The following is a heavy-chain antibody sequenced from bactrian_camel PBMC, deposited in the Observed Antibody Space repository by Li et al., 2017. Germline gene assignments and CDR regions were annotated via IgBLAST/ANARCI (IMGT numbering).Heavy chain of an antibody. Sequence: VQLVESGGGSVQIGGSLRLSCVASGDTIGRYCMGWFRQAPGKEREGIAAIDNNGGTRYHDGVKGRITISHDADKGTLALKMDDLKPEDTAMYYCAAEFRGRCGLGSSFYKYWGQGTQVTVS. CDR3: AAEFRGRCGLGSSFYKY. CDR2: IDNNGGT. D-gene: IGHD6*01. CDR1: GDTIGRYC. V-gene: IGHV3S42*01. J-gene: IGHJ4*01.